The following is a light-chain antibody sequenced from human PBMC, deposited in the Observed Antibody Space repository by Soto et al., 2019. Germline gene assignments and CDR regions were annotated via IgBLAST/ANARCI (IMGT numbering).Light chain of an antibody. CDR3: QQSYDTVAIT. CDR2: VAS. J-gene: IGKJ5*01. V-gene: IGKV1-39*01. CDR1: QRISTY. Sequence: IQMTQSPSSLSASVGDRVTITCRASQRISTYLNWYQQKPGQAPKLLIYVASLLQSGVPSRFSGSGSGTDFTLTISGLQPEDFATCYCQQSYDTVAITFGQGTRLEIK.